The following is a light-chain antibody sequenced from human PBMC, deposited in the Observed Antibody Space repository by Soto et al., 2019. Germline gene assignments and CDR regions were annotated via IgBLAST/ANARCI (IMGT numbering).Light chain of an antibody. V-gene: IGKV3D-15*01. CDR2: GAS. Sequence: EIVMTQSPATLSVSPGERATLSCRASQSISSNLAWYQQKLGQAPSLLIYGASTRATGIPDRFSGSGSGTHFTLTIGRLEPGDFAVYYCQHFGGTTFTFGQGTRLEIK. CDR1: QSISSN. J-gene: IGKJ5*01. CDR3: QHFGGTTFT.